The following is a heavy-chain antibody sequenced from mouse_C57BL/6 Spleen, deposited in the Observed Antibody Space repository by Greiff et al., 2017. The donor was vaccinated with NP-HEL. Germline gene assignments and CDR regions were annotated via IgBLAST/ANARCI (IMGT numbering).Heavy chain of an antibody. CDR2: ISNGGGST. CDR1: GFTFSDYY. J-gene: IGHJ2*01. Sequence: EVQGVESGGGLVQPGGSLKLSCAASGFTFSDYYMYWVRQTPEKRLEWVAYISNGGGSTYYPDTVKGRFTISRDNAKNTLYLQMSRLKSEDTAMYYCARHSSWGFDYWGQGTTLTVSS. D-gene: IGHD1-3*01. V-gene: IGHV5-12*01. CDR3: ARHSSWGFDY.